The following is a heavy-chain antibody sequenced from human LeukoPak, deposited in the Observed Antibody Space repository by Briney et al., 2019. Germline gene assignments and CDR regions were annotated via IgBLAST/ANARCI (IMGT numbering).Heavy chain of an antibody. D-gene: IGHD3-22*01. Sequence: PGGSLRLSCAASGFTVSSNYMSWVRQAPGKGLEWVSLIYSGGVTEYADSVRGRFTISRDNSKNTLYLQMHSLRVEDTAVYYCAKMCDYYDGGGYGAFDIWGQGILVTVSS. CDR1: GFTVSSNY. J-gene: IGHJ3*02. CDR2: IYSGGVT. CDR3: AKMCDYYDGGGYGAFDI. V-gene: IGHV3-66*01.